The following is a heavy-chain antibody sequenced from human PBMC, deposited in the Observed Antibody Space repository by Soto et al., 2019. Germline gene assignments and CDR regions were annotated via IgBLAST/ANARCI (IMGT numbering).Heavy chain of an antibody. D-gene: IGHD5-12*01. V-gene: IGHV3-21*01. Sequence: GGSLRLSCAASGFTFSSYSMNWVRQAPGKGLEWVSSISSSSSYIYYADSVKGRFTISRDNAKNSLYLQMNSLRAEDTAVYYCARDASIVATNSDWGQGTLVTVSS. J-gene: IGHJ4*02. CDR3: ARDASIVATNSD. CDR2: ISSSSSYI. CDR1: GFTFSSYS.